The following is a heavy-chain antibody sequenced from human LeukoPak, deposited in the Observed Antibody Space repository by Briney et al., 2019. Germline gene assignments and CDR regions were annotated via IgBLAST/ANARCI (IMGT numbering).Heavy chain of an antibody. CDR1: GYTFTSYD. Sequence: ASVKVSCKASGYTFTSYDINWVRQATGQGLEWMGWMNPSSGNTGYAQKFQGRVTMTRNTSISTAYMELSSLRSEDTAVYYCANSFGGLYGMDVWGQGTTVTVSS. D-gene: IGHD3-10*01. J-gene: IGHJ6*02. CDR2: MNPSSGNT. V-gene: IGHV1-8*01. CDR3: ANSFGGLYGMDV.